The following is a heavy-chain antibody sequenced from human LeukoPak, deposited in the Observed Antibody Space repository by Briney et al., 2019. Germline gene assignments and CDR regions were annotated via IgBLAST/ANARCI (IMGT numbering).Heavy chain of an antibody. Sequence: GASVKVSCKASGGTFSSYAISWVRQAPGQGLEWMGGIIPIFGTANYAQKFQGRVTITTDESTSTAYMELSSLRSEDTAVYYCARSSSSTSVLNWYFDLWGRGTLVTVSS. D-gene: IGHD2-2*01. J-gene: IGHJ2*01. V-gene: IGHV1-69*05. CDR1: GGTFSSYA. CDR2: IIPIFGTA. CDR3: ARSSSSTSVLNWYFDL.